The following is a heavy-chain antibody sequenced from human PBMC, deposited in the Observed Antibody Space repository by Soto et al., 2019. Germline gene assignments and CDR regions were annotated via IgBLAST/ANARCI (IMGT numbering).Heavy chain of an antibody. D-gene: IGHD1-1*01. CDR3: AGDSTQHWSSVENWFDP. J-gene: IGHJ5*02. CDR2: ITPNSGDT. Sequence: ASVKVSCKASGYSFTDHYIHWVRQAPGQGLEWMGWITPNSGDTKYAQKFQGRVTMTRDTSIGTAYMELTRLTSDDTAVYYCAGDSTQHWSSVENWFDPWGQGTLVTVSS. V-gene: IGHV1-2*02. CDR1: GYSFTDHY.